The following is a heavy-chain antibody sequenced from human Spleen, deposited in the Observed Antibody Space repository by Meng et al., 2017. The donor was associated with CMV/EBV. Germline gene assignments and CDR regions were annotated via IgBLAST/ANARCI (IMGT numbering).Heavy chain of an antibody. V-gene: IGHV3-74*01. Sequence: GESLKISCAASGFSVSGNYMNWVRQAAGKGLVWVSRINSEGTSRSYAGSVKGRLTTSRDNAKNTLYLQMSSLRVDDTAIYYCARESYTDAFDIWGQGIMVTVSS. CDR2: INSEGTSR. CDR1: GFSVSGNY. J-gene: IGHJ3*02. D-gene: IGHD3-16*01. CDR3: ARESYTDAFDI.